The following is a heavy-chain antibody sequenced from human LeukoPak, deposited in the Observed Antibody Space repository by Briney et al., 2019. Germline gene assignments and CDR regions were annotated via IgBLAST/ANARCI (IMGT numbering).Heavy chain of an antibody. CDR3: AKEREMATRYYFDY. CDR1: RFTFSTYG. J-gene: IGHJ4*02. D-gene: IGHD5-24*01. Sequence: PGGSLRLSCAASRFTFSTYGLHWVRQAPGKGLEWMALISYDGSNEYYGDSVKGRFSVSRDNSKNTLYLHMNSLRAEDTAVYYCAKEREMATRYYFDYWGQGTLVTVSS. CDR2: ISYDGSNE. V-gene: IGHV3-30*18.